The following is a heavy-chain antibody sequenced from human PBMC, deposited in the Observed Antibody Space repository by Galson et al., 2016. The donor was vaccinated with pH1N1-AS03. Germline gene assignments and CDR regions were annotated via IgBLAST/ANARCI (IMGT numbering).Heavy chain of an antibody. D-gene: IGHD1-26*01. CDR1: GYTFTSYG. CDR2: ISARNGST. Sequence: SVKVSCKASGYTFTSYGITWVRQAPGQGLEWMGWISARNGSTKYAQKLQGRVTMTTDTSTSTAYMELRSLRSDDTAVCYCARAAGELLSSSDYWGQGTLVTVSS. CDR3: ARAAGELLSSSDY. J-gene: IGHJ4*02. V-gene: IGHV1-18*04.